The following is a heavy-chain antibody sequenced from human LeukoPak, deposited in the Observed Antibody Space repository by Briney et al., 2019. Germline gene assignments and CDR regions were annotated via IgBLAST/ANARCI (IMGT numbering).Heavy chain of an antibody. Sequence: GASVKDSYKASGGTFSSYAISWVRQAPGQGLEWMGGIIPIFGTANYAQKFQGRVTITADESTSTAYMELSSLRSEDTAVYYCARDFTIFGVPTGFDPWGQGTLVTVSS. CDR2: IIPIFGTA. D-gene: IGHD3-3*01. J-gene: IGHJ5*02. CDR1: GGTFSSYA. V-gene: IGHV1-69*01. CDR3: ARDFTIFGVPTGFDP.